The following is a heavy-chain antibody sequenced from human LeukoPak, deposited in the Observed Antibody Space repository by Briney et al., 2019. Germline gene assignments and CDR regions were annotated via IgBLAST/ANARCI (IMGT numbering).Heavy chain of an antibody. CDR3: AREGLTMVRGAPVGAFDI. Sequence: ASVTVSCKASGYTFTSYAMNWVRQAPGQGLEWVGWINTNTGNPTYAQGLTGRFVFSLDTSVSTAYLQISSLKAEDTAVYYCAREGLTMVRGAPVGAFDIWGQGTMVTVSS. J-gene: IGHJ3*02. CDR1: GYTFTSYA. D-gene: IGHD3-10*01. CDR2: INTNTGNP. V-gene: IGHV7-4-1*02.